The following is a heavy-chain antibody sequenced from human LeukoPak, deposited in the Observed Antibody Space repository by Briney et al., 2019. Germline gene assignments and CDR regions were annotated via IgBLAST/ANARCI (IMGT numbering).Heavy chain of an antibody. V-gene: IGHV3-23*01. CDR1: GFTFSSYA. J-gene: IGHJ6*02. Sequence: GGSLRLSCAASGFTFSSYAMSWVRQAPGKGLEWVSAISGSGGSTYYADSVKGRFTTSRDNSKNTLYLQMNSLRAEDTAVYYCAKGGYGSGSYYTLYYYGMDVWGQGTTVTVSS. CDR2: ISGSGGST. D-gene: IGHD3-10*01. CDR3: AKGGYGSGSYYTLYYYGMDV.